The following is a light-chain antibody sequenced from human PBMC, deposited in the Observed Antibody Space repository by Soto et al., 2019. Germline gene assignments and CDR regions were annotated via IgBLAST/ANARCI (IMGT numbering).Light chain of an antibody. Sequence: QSVLTQPRSVSGSPGQSVTISCTGSSSDVGAYNFASWYQQHPGAAPKLLIHDVNKRPPGVPDRFSASKSGNTASLTISGLQAEAEADYCCCSYAGEYKYVFGSGTKVTVL. CDR3: CSYAGEYKYV. J-gene: IGLJ1*01. CDR2: DVN. CDR1: SSDVGAYNF. V-gene: IGLV2-11*01.